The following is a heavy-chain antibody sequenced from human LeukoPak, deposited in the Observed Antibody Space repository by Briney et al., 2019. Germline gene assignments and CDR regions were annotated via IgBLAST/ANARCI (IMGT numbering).Heavy chain of an antibody. D-gene: IGHD3-9*01. Sequence: PGGSLRLSCAASGFTFNTYGLHWVRQAPGKGLEWVAVISSDGSHTFYVDSVKGRFTISRDNSKNTLYLQMNSLRSEDTAVYFCARGQLRYFDWLSSNYYYGMDVWGQGTTVTVSS. J-gene: IGHJ6*02. CDR3: ARGQLRYFDWLSSNYYYGMDV. CDR1: GFTFNTYG. V-gene: IGHV3-30*03. CDR2: ISSDGSHT.